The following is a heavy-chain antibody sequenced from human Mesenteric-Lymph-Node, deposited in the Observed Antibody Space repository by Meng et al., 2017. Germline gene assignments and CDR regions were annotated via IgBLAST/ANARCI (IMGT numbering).Heavy chain of an antibody. D-gene: IGHD3-10*02. J-gene: IGHJ6*02. CDR3: ARDYVSKSWSSSHYVSNYYGMDV. CDR1: GGTFSSYA. Sequence: SVKVSCKASGGTFSSYAISWVRQAPGQGLEWMGGIIPIFGTANYAQKFQGRVTITADESTSTAYMELSSLRSEDTAVYYCARDYVSKSWSSSHYVSNYYGMDVWGQGTTVTVSS. CDR2: IIPIFGTA. V-gene: IGHV1-69*13.